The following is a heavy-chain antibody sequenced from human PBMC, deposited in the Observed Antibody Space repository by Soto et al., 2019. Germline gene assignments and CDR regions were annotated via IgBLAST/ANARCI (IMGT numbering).Heavy chain of an antibody. J-gene: IGHJ4*02. CDR3: ARPSVAVTWGQFDY. Sequence: PSETLSLTCTVSGGSISTYYWNWVRQPPGKGLEWIGNIYYTGSTNYNPSLKSRVTISVDTSKNQFSLKLTSVTAADTAVYYCARPSVAVTWGQFDYWGQGPLVPVSS. V-gene: IGHV4-59*01. CDR2: IYYTGST. D-gene: IGHD6-19*01. CDR1: GGSISTYY.